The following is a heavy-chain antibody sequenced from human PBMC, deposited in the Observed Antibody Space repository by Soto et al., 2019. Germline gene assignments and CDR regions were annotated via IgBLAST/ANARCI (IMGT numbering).Heavy chain of an antibody. CDR1: GFTFRTDW. CDR3: VRDGHCITTSCYWNWFDP. D-gene: IGHD2-2*01. CDR2: IRNDTNPT. Sequence: RSQRFYCQASGFTFRTDWLHWMRQVPGKGLHSFSRIRNDTNPTFYADSVKGRFTISRDNAKNTLHLEMNSLRAEDTAVYYCVRDGHCITTSCYWNWFDPWGQGTLVTVSS. V-gene: IGHV3-74*01. J-gene: IGHJ5*02.